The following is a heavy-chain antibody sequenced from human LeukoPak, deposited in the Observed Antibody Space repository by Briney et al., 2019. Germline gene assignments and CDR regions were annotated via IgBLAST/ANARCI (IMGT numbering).Heavy chain of an antibody. J-gene: IGHJ2*01. D-gene: IGHD4-17*01. Sequence: GGSLRLSCTVSGFTVSTNSMSWVRQAPGKGLEWVSFIYSDNTHYSDSVEGRFTISRDNSKNTLYLQMNSLRAEDTAVYYCARDFKAGDGHWSFDLWGRGILVTVFS. V-gene: IGHV3-53*01. CDR2: IYSDNT. CDR1: GFTVSTNS. CDR3: ARDFKAGDGHWSFDL.